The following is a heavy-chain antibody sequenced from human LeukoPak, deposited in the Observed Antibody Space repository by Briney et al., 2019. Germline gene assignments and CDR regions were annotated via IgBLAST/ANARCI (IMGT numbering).Heavy chain of an antibody. CDR1: GGSVSSGSYY. J-gene: IGHJ6*02. CDR3: ARRIAAAGFYYYYYGMDV. CDR2: IYYSGST. Sequence: SETLSLTCTVSGGSVSSGSYYWSWIRQSPGKGLEWIGYIYYSGSTNYNPSLKSRVTISVDTSKNQFSLKLSSVTAADTAVYYCARRIAAAGFYYYYYGMDVWGQGTTVTVSS. D-gene: IGHD6-13*01. V-gene: IGHV4-61*01.